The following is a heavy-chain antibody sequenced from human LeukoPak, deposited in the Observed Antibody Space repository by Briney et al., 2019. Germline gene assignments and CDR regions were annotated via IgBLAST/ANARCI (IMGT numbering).Heavy chain of an antibody. CDR2: IRSKANSYAT. CDR3: ARHGRWNYGNWFDP. J-gene: IGHJ5*02. CDR1: GFTFSGSA. Sequence: GGSLRLSCAASGFTFSGSAMHWVRQASGKGLEWVGRIRSKANSYATAYAASVKGRFTISRDDSKNTAYLQMNSLKTEDTAVYYCARHGRWNYGNWFDPWGQGTLVTVSS. D-gene: IGHD1-7*01. V-gene: IGHV3-73*01.